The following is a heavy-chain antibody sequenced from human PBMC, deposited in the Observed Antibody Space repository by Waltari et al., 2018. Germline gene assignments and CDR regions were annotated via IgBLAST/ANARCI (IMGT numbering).Heavy chain of an antibody. J-gene: IGHJ4*02. CDR1: GGSISSGSYY. CDR2: IYTSGST. CDR3: ARGEEPRRFDY. V-gene: IGHV4-61*02. Sequence: QVQLQESGPGLVKPSQTLSLTCPVSGGSISSGSYYWSWIRQPAGKGLEWIGRIYTSGSTNYNPSLKSRVTISVDTSKNQFSLKLSSVTAADTAVYYCARGEEPRRFDYWGQGTLVTVSS.